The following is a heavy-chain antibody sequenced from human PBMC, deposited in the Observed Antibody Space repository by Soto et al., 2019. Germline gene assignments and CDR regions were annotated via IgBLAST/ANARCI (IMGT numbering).Heavy chain of an antibody. D-gene: IGHD7-27*01. CDR2: IKTYGSST. Sequence: EVQLVESGGGGVQPGGSLRLSCAASGFTFSSYWMHWVRQAPGKGLVWVSRIKTYGSSTGYADSVKGRFTISRDNAQNTLYLHMNSLRAADTALYNCARVGTGASYFASGGLGTLVTVSS. V-gene: IGHV3-74*01. J-gene: IGHJ4*02. CDR3: ARVGTGASYFAS. CDR1: GFTFSSYW.